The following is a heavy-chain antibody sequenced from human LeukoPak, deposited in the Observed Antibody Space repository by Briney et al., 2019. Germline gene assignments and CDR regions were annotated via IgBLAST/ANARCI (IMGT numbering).Heavy chain of an antibody. CDR2: IISILGIA. Sequence: GASVKVSCKASGYTFTSYAISWVRQAPGQGLEWMGRIISILGIANYAQKFQGRVTITADKSTSTAYMELSSLRSEDTAVYHCARGDFWSGYYFWFDPWGQGTLVTVSS. CDR3: ARGDFWSGYYFWFDP. J-gene: IGHJ5*02. V-gene: IGHV1-69*04. D-gene: IGHD3-3*01. CDR1: GYTFTSYA.